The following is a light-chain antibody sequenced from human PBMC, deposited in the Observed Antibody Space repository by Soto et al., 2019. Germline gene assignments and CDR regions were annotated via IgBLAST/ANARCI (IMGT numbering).Light chain of an antibody. CDR3: QQYSTSRIT. CDR1: QSVTSSY. J-gene: IGKJ4*01. CDR2: GAS. Sequence: EIVLTQSPGTLSLSPGERATLSCRASQSVTSSYLAWYQQKPGQAPRLLISGASSRATGIPDRFSGSGSGTDFTLTISRLEPEHFAVYYCQQYSTSRITFGGGTKVEIK. V-gene: IGKV3-20*01.